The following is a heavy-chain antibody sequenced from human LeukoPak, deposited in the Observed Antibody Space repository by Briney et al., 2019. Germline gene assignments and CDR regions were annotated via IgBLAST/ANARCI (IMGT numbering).Heavy chain of an antibody. CDR3: ARDRYALAYFDY. CDR1: GGSISSYY. V-gene: IGHV4-59*01. Sequence: SETLSLTCTVSGGSISSYYWSWIRQPPGRGLEWIGYIYYSGSTNYNPSLKSRVTISVDTSKNQFSLKLSSVTAADTAVYYCARDRYALAYFDYWGQGTLVTVSS. CDR2: IYYSGST. J-gene: IGHJ4*02. D-gene: IGHD2-8*01.